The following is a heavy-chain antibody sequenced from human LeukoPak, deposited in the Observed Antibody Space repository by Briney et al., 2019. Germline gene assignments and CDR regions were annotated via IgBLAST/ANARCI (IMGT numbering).Heavy chain of an antibody. Sequence: SETLSLTCAVSGGSFSGYYWSWIRQPPGKRLEWIGEINHSGSTNYNPSLKSRVTISVDTSKNQFSLKLTSVTAADTAVYYCAKSNGYGLVDIWGQGTMVTVSS. CDR2: INHSGST. J-gene: IGHJ3*02. CDR1: GGSFSGYY. D-gene: IGHD3-10*01. V-gene: IGHV4-34*01. CDR3: AKSNGYGLVDI.